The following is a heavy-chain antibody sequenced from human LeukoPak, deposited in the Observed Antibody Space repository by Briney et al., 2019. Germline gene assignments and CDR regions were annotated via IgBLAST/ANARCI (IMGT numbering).Heavy chain of an antibody. CDR1: GGTFSSYA. J-gene: IGHJ5*02. V-gene: IGHV1-2*02. CDR3: ARDEYVLTSFDP. CDR2: INPNSGDT. D-gene: IGHD3-16*01. Sequence: ASVKVSCKASGGTFSSYAIGWVRQAPGQGLEWMGWINPNSGDTNYAQKFQGRVTMTRDTSISTAYMELTSLRSDDTAVYYCARDEYVLTSFDPWGQGTLVTVSS.